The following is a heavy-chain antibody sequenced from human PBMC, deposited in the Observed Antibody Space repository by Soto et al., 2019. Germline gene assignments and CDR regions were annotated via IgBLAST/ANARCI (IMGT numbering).Heavy chain of an antibody. CDR1: GFTSSNYS. Sequence: EVRLLESGGGLVQPGGSLSLYCAGSGFTSSNYSMCWVRQAPGKGLEWVSTTSGSGHYIQYRDSVKGRVTISRDNSKNTLYLQMNSLRAEDAAVYDCEGGAMVTPYYYGLDVWGQGTTVTVSS. J-gene: IGHJ6*02. CDR3: EGGAMVTPYYYGLDV. CDR2: TSGSGHYI. V-gene: IGHV3-23*01. D-gene: IGHD5-18*01.